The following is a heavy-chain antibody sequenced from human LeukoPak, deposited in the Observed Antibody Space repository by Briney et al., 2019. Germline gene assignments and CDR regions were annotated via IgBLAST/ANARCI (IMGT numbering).Heavy chain of an antibody. J-gene: IGHJ6*03. CDR3: ARVPYSSSRSVDYYYYMDV. CDR1: GGSFSGYY. Sequence: SETLSLTCAVYGGSFSGYYWSWIRQPPGKGLEWIGEINHSVSTNYNPSLKSRVTISVDTSKNQFSLKLSSVTAADTAVYYCARVPYSSSRSVDYYYYMDVWGKGTTVTVSS. D-gene: IGHD6-6*01. V-gene: IGHV4-34*01. CDR2: INHSVST.